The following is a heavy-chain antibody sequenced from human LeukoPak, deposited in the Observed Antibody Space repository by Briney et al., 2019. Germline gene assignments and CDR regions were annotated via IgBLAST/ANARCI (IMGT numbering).Heavy chain of an antibody. CDR3: ARALIAAADDY. CDR2: ISSSSSTI. CDR1: GFTFSSYS. V-gene: IGHV3-48*04. J-gene: IGHJ4*02. D-gene: IGHD6-13*01. Sequence: GGSLRLSCAASGFTFSSYSMNWVRQAPGKGLEWVSYISSSSSTIYYADSVKGRFTISRDNAKNSLYLQMNSLRAEDTAVYYCARALIAAADDYWGQGTLVTVPS.